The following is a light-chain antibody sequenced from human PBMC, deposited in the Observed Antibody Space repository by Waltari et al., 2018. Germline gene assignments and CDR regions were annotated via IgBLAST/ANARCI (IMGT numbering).Light chain of an antibody. CDR3: QQYDISPLT. Sequence: EIVLTQSPGTLSLSPGERATLSCRASQTVRTHYLALYQQKPGQAPTLLIYGASSSATGIPDRFSGSGSGTDFSLTISSLEPEDFAVYYCQQYDISPLTFGGGTKVEIK. CDR1: QTVRTHY. CDR2: GAS. V-gene: IGKV3-20*01. J-gene: IGKJ4*01.